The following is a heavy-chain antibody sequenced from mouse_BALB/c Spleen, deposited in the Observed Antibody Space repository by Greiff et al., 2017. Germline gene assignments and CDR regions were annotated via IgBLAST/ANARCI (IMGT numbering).Heavy chain of an antibody. J-gene: IGHJ4*01. CDR2: ISNGGGST. D-gene: IGHD2-2*01. Sequence: EVKVVESGGGLVQPGGSLKLSCAASGFTFSSYTMSWVRQTPEKRLEWVAYISNGGGSTYYPDTVKGRFTISRDNAKNTLYLQMSSLKSEDTAMYYCERHLIYYGYDGPYYYAMDYWGQGTSVTVSS. V-gene: IGHV5-12-2*01. CDR1: GFTFSSYT. CDR3: ERHLIYYGYDGPYYYAMDY.